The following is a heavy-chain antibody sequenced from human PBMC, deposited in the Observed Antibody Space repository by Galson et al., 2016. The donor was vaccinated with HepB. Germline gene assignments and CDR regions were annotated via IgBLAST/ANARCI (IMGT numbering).Heavy chain of an antibody. Sequence: SLRLSCAASAFSFDSYVMHWVRQAPGKGLEWVALISHNGGYDFYADSVKGRFSISRDNSKNTLFLQMNRLRVDDTAMYYCERVRKDCSGGTCYSDYFDYWGQGTLVTVSS. V-gene: IGHV3-30-3*01. J-gene: IGHJ4*02. CDR1: AFSFDSYV. D-gene: IGHD2-15*01. CDR3: ERVRKDCSGGTCYSDYFDY. CDR2: ISHNGGYD.